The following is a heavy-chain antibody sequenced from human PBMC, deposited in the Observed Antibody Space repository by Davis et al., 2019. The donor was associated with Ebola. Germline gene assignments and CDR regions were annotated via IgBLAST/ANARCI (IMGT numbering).Heavy chain of an antibody. CDR2: INWDSDNI. CDR3: TKGTVEMATYYYFDY. J-gene: IGHJ4*02. CDR1: GFTFNDYA. Sequence: SLKISCAASGFTFNDYAMHWVRQGPGKGLEWVSGINWDSDNIVYADSVKGRFTISRDNAKNSLYLQMNSLRAEDTAFYYCTKGTVEMATYYYFDYWGQGTLVTVSS. D-gene: IGHD5-24*01. V-gene: IGHV3-9*01.